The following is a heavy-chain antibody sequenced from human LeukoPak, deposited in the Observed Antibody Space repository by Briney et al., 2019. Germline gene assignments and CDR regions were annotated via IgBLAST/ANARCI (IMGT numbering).Heavy chain of an antibody. J-gene: IGHJ4*02. V-gene: IGHV3-66*01. CDR3: ARALVGSSSWYRGGFDY. CDR2: IYSGGST. CDR1: GFTVSSNY. Sequence: GGSLRLSCAASGFTVSSNYMSWVRRAPGKGLEWVSVIYSGGSTYYADSVKGRFTISRDNSKNTLYLQMNSLRAEDTAVYYCARALVGSSSWYRGGFDYWGQGTLVTVSS. D-gene: IGHD6-13*01.